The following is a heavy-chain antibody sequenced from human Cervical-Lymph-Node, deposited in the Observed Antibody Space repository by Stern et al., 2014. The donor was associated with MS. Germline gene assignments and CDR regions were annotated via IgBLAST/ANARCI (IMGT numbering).Heavy chain of an antibody. J-gene: IGHJ4*02. CDR2: INPSGGSV. V-gene: IGHV1-46*01. Sequence: MQLVESGAEVKRPGASVKVSCKASGYTFTSYYIHWVRQAPGQGLEWMGIINPSGGSVTYAQRFQGRVIMTRDTSTSTVYMELNSLRSDDTAMYFCARDSMGHKVPPYYVDYWGQGTLVTVSS. D-gene: IGHD2-21*01. CDR3: ARDSMGHKVPPYYVDY. CDR1: GYTFTSYY.